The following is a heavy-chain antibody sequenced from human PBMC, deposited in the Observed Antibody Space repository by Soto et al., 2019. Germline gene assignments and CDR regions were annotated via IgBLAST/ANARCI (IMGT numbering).Heavy chain of an antibody. CDR2: IYYSGST. J-gene: IGHJ4*02. V-gene: IGHV4-59*01. CDR3: ARGSGSYEGIDY. Sequence: QVQLQESGPGLVKPSETLSLTCTVSGGSISSYYWSWIRQPPGKGLEWVGYIYYSGSTNYNFSLKSRVTMSVDTSKNRFALKLSSVSAADTAVYHCARGSGSYEGIDYWGQGTLVSVSS. D-gene: IGHD1-26*01. CDR1: GGSISSYY.